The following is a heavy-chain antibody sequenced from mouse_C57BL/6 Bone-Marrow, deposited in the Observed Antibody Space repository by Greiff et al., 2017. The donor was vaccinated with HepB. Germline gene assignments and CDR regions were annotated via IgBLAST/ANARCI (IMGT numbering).Heavy chain of an antibody. V-gene: IGHV1-69*01. CDR1: GYTFTSYW. CDR3: ARGLRLRRAY. Sequence: VQLQQPGAELVMPGASVKLSCKASGYTFTSYWMHWVKQRPGQGLEWIGEIDPSDSYPNYNQKFKGKSTLTVAKSSSTAYRQLSSLTSEDSAVYYCARGLRLRRAYWGQGTLVTVSA. CDR2: IDPSDSYP. J-gene: IGHJ3*01. D-gene: IGHD3-2*02.